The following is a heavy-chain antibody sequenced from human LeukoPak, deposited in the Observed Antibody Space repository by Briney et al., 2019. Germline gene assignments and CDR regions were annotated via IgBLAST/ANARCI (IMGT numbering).Heavy chain of an antibody. CDR1: GFSFGSYG. V-gene: IGHV3-30*02. CDR2: IRYGGSRK. CDR3: ARDSGTWFYLQD. J-gene: IGHJ1*01. Sequence: PGGSLRLSYAASGFSFGSYGMHWVRQAPGKGLEWVAFIRYGGSRKFYADSVRGRFTISRDNPKNTLYLQMNSLRGEDTAVYFCARDSGTWFYLQDWGQVTLVTVSS. D-gene: IGHD2/OR15-2a*01.